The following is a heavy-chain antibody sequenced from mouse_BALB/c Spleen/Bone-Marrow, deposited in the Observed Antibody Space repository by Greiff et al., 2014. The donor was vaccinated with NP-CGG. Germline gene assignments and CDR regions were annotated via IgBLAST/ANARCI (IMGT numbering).Heavy chain of an antibody. V-gene: IGHV5-15*02. CDR2: ISNLAYSI. J-gene: IGHJ4*01. Sequence: DVMLVESGGGLVQPGGSRKLSCAASGFTFSDYGMAWVRQAPGKGPEWVAFISNLAYSIYYADTVTGRFTISGENAKNTLYLEMSSLRSEDTAMYYCAREGGAMDYWGQGTSVTVSS. CDR3: AREGGAMDY. CDR1: GFTFSDYG.